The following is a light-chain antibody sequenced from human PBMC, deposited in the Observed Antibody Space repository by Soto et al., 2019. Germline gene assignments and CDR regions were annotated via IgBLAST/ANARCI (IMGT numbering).Light chain of an antibody. V-gene: IGKV3-20*01. J-gene: IGKJ1*01. CDR2: AAS. Sequence: EIVLTQSPGTLSLSPGDRATLSCRASQSVSRYLGWYQQKPGQAPRLLIYAASNRATGIPDRFSGSGSGTDFTLTISRLEPEDFAVYYCQHYSSWPKTFGQGTKVDIK. CDR1: QSVSRY. CDR3: QHYSSWPKT.